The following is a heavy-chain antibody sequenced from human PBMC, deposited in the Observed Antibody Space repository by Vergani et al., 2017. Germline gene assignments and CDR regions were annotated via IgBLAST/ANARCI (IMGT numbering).Heavy chain of an antibody. CDR1: GLNFNDAW. J-gene: IGHJ6*03. CDR2: IWYDGSNK. Sequence: VQLVESGGGLLKPGDHVRLSCAVSGLNFNDAWMTWVRQAPGKGLEWVAVIWYDGSNKYYADSVKGRFTISRDNSKNTLYLQMNSLRAEDTAVYYCARFSRPYYDFWSGYYVTDYYYMDVWGKGTTVTVSS. V-gene: IGHV3-33*08. D-gene: IGHD3-3*01. CDR3: ARFSRPYYDFWSGYYVTDYYYMDV.